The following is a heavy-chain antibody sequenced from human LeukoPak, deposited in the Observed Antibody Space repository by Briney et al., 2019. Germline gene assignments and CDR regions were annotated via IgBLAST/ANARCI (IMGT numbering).Heavy chain of an antibody. Sequence: GSLRLSCAASGFTFSDYYMSWIRQAPGKGLEWVSYISSSGSTIYYADSVKGRFTISRDNAKNSLYLQMNSLRAEDTAVYYCAKSRSGWYSSSEYYYYGMDVWGQGTTVTVSS. CDR2: ISSSGSTI. J-gene: IGHJ6*02. CDR1: GFTFSDYY. V-gene: IGHV3-11*01. CDR3: AKSRSGWYSSSEYYYYGMDV. D-gene: IGHD6-19*01.